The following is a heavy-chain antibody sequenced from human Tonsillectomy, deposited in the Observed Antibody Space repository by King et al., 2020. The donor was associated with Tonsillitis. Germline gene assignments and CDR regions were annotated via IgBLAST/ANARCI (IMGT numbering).Heavy chain of an antibody. CDR3: AKNMYYDFWSGIGYFDY. Sequence: VQLVESGGGLVQPGGSLRLSCAASGFTFSSYAMTWVRQAPGKGREWVSAISGSGGSTYYADSVQGRFTVSRDNSKNTLYLQMNSLRAEDTAVYYCAKNMYYDFWSGIGYFDYWGQGTLVTVSS. CDR2: ISGSGGST. D-gene: IGHD3-3*01. CDR1: GFTFSSYA. V-gene: IGHV3-23*04. J-gene: IGHJ4*02.